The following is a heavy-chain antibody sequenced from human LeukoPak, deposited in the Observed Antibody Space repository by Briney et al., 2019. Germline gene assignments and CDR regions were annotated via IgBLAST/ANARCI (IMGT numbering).Heavy chain of an antibody. CDR3: ARSQPRCGGDCYSSGDSFDY. CDR1: GGSISSGDYY. Sequence: NPSETLSLTCTVSGGSISSGDYYWSWIRQPPGKGLEWIGYIYYSGSTYYNPSLKSRVTISVDTSKNQFSLKLSSVTAADTAVYYCARSQPRCGGDCYSSGDSFDYWGQGTLVTVSS. J-gene: IGHJ4*02. D-gene: IGHD2-21*02. V-gene: IGHV4-30-4*01. CDR2: IYYSGST.